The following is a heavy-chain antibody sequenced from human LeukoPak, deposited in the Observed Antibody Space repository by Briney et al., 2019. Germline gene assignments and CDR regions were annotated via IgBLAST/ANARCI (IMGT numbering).Heavy chain of an antibody. J-gene: IGHJ3*02. CDR1: GGSFSAYY. Sequence: SETLSLTCAVYGGSFSAYYWSWIRQPPGKGLEWIGEINHSGSTNYNPSLKSRVTISVDTSKNQVSLKLSSVTAADTAVYYCAREASGIWGQGTMVTVSS. CDR3: AREASGI. CDR2: INHSGST. V-gene: IGHV4-34*01.